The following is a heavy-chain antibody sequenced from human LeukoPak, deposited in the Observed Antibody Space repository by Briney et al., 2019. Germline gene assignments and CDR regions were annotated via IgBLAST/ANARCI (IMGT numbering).Heavy chain of an antibody. CDR1: GDSISSNY. Sequence: SESLSLTCTVSGDSISSNYWSWIRQSAGRGLEWIGRIYSSGNTIYNPSLKSRVTMSVDTSKNQFSLKLSSVTAADTTVYYCARHAGGYSSRYHYMDVWGKGTTVTVSS. CDR3: ARHAGGYSSRYHYMDV. V-gene: IGHV4-4*07. CDR2: IYSSGNT. D-gene: IGHD6-13*01. J-gene: IGHJ6*03.